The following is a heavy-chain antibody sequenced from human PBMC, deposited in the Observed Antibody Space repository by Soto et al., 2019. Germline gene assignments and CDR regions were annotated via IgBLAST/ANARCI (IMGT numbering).Heavy chain of an antibody. D-gene: IGHD7-27*01. Sequence: SETLSLTCTVSGASVSNYYWHWIRQPPGKGLEWIGYIHISGTTKYNPSLTSRLTMSVDTPKNQFSLNVTSVTAADTAVYFCARGRYCLTGRCFPNWFDSWGQGALVTVSS. CDR1: GASVSNYY. CDR2: IHISGTT. J-gene: IGHJ5*01. CDR3: ARGRYCLTGRCFPNWFDS. V-gene: IGHV4-4*08.